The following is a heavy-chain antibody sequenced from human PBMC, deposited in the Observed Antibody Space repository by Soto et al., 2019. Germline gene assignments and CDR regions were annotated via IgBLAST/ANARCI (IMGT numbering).Heavy chain of an antibody. CDR2: IYPGDSDT. V-gene: IGHV5-51*01. CDR1: GCTFTNYW. J-gene: IGHJ6*02. CDR3: AASIFYYGMDV. Sequence: PGESLKISCKGSGCTFTNYWIGWVRQMPGKGPEWMGIIYPGDSDTKYNPSFQGQVTISADKSITTTYLQWSSLKASDTAIYYCAASIFYYGMDVWGQGTTVTVSS.